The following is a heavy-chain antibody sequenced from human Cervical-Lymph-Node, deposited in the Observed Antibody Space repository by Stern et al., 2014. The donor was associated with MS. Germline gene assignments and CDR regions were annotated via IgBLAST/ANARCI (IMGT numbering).Heavy chain of an antibody. Sequence: QITLKESGPALVKPTQTLTLTCTFSGFSLSTSGMCVSWIRQPPGKALEWLALIGWDDDKYYSTSLKTRLTISKDTSKNQVVLTMTNMDPVDTATYYCARIGYCSGGSPSYYFDYWGQGTLVTVSS. CDR3: ARIGYCSGGSPSYYFDY. V-gene: IGHV2-70*01. J-gene: IGHJ4*02. CDR1: GFSLSTSGMC. D-gene: IGHD2-15*01. CDR2: IGWDDDK.